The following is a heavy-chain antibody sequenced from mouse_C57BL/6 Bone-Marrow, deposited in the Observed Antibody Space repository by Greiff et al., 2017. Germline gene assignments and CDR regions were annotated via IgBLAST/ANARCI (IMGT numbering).Heavy chain of an antibody. J-gene: IGHJ3*01. CDR2: ILPGGGCT. Sequence: VQLQQSGAELMKPGASVKLSCKATGYTFTGYWIEWVKQRPGHGLEWIGEILPGGGCTNYTEKFKGKATFTADTSSNTAYMQLSSLTTEDSANYYCAEPCSSSYLAYWGQGTLVTVSA. V-gene: IGHV1-9*01. CDR3: AEPCSSSYLAY. CDR1: GYTFTGYW. D-gene: IGHD1-1*01.